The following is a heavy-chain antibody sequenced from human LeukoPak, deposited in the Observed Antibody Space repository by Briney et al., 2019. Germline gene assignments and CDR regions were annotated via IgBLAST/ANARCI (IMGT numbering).Heavy chain of an antibody. CDR2: INPSGGST. V-gene: IGHV1-46*01. Sequence: ASVKVSCKASGGTFSSYAISWVRQAPGQGLEWMGIINPSGGSTSYAQKFQGRVTMTRDTSTSTVYMELSSLRSEDTAVYYCASGGDIGSLDYWGQGTLVTVSS. CDR1: GGTFSSYA. CDR3: ASGGDIGSLDY. J-gene: IGHJ4*02. D-gene: IGHD5-12*01.